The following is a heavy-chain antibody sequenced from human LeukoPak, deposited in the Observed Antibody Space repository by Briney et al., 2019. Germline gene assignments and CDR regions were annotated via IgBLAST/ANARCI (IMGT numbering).Heavy chain of an antibody. J-gene: IGHJ6*02. Sequence: GGSLRLSCAASGFTFSSYSMNWVRQAPGKGLEWVSSISSSSSYIYYADSVKGRFTISRDNAKNSLYLQVNSLRAEDTAVYYCARDANIVVVPAASSYYYGMDVWGQGTTVTVSS. CDR3: ARDANIVVVPAASSYYYGMDV. V-gene: IGHV3-21*01. CDR2: ISSSSSYI. CDR1: GFTFSSYS. D-gene: IGHD2-2*01.